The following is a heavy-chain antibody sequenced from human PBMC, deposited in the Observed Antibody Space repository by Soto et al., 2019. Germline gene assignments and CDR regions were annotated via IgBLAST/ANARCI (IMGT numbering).Heavy chain of an antibody. D-gene: IGHD6-13*01. J-gene: IGHJ6*01. CDR1: GGTFSSYA. CDR3: GRFPIKKAGAGYYFHRIEG. CDR2: IIPIFGTA. Sequence: GASVKVSCKASGGTFSSYAISWVRQAPGQGLEWMGGIIPIFGTANYAQKFQGRVTITADKSTSTAYMELSSLRSEDTAVYYCGRFPIKKAGAGYYFHRIEGWGQGTKGTGSS. V-gene: IGHV1-69*06.